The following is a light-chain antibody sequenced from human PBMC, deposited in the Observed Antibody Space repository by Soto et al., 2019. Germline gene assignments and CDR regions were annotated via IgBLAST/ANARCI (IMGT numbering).Light chain of an antibody. V-gene: IGKV3-15*01. CDR1: QSVSSN. CDR2: GAS. J-gene: IGKJ1*01. Sequence: EIVMTQSPATLSVSPGERATLSCRASQSVSSNYLAWYQQKPGQAPRLLIYGASTRATGIPARFSGSGSGTEFTLTISSLEPEDFAVYYCQQRSNWPPWTFGPGTKVDIK. CDR3: QQRSNWPPWT.